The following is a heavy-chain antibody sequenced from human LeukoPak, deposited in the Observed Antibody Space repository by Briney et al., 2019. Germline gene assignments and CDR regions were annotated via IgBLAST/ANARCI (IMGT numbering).Heavy chain of an antibody. CDR2: IPYDGSNK. D-gene: IGHD1-14*01. CDR3: ARELNRGRHDY. Sequence: PGGSLRLSCAASGFTFSSYAMHWVRQAPGKGLEWVAVIPYDGSNKYYADSVKGRFTISRDNSKNTLYLQMNSLRAEDTAVYYCARELNRGRHDYWGQGTLVTVSS. J-gene: IGHJ4*02. V-gene: IGHV3-30-3*01. CDR1: GFTFSSYA.